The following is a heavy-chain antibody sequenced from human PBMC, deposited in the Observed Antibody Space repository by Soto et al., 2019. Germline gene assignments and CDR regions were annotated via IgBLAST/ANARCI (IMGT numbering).Heavy chain of an antibody. V-gene: IGHV1-2*04. J-gene: IGHJ4*02. D-gene: IGHD3-10*01. Sequence: QVQLVQSGAEVKKPGASVKVSCKASGYTFTGYYMHWVRQAPGQGLEWMGWMKPNSGGTNYAQKFQGWVTMTRDTSISTAYMELSRLRSDDTAVYYCARGPKDYYYGSGTFDYWGQGTLVTVSS. CDR2: MKPNSGGT. CDR1: GYTFTGYY. CDR3: ARGPKDYYYGSGTFDY.